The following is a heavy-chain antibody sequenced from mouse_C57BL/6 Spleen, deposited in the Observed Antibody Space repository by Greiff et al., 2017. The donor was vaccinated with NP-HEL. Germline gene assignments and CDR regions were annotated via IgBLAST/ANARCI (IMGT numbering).Heavy chain of an antibody. Sequence: EVKLVESGGGLVKPGGSLKLSCTASGFPFTDYGMHWVRQAPGKGLEWVAYISSGSGTIYYAATVKGRFTISRYNAKNTLFLQMTSLRSEDTAMYYCARYENYYGSSYFDVWGTGTTVTVSS. V-gene: IGHV5-17*01. J-gene: IGHJ1*03. D-gene: IGHD1-1*01. CDR1: GFPFTDYG. CDR2: ISSGSGTI. CDR3: ARYENYYGSSYFDV.